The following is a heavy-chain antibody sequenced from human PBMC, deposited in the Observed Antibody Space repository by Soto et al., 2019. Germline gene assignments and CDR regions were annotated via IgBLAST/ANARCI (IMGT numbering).Heavy chain of an antibody. CDR2: ISNDGRVQ. CDR3: ARDIWSAGYKWFDS. Sequence: PGGSLRLSCTSSTISINVHGIQWVRQAPAKGLEWVAFISNDGRVQYYADSVKGRFTISIDYPKNTVDLQMNSLRNEETAVYYCARDIWSAGYKWFDSWGPGSLVTVSS. D-gene: IGHD3-3*01. J-gene: IGHJ5*01. V-gene: IGHV3-30*03. CDR1: TISINVHG.